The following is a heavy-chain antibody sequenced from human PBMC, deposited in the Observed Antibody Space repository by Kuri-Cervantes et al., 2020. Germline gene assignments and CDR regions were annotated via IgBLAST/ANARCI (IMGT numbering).Heavy chain of an antibody. CDR2: IIPIFGTA. J-gene: IGHJ5*02. CDR3: ATRFLWFGELPPGYWFDP. Sequence: SVKVSCKASGGTFSSYAISWVRQAPGQGLEWMGGIIPIFGTANYAQKFQGRVTMTRNTSISTAYMELSSLRSEDTAVYYCATRFLWFGELPPGYWFDPWGQGTLVTVSS. V-gene: IGHV1-69*05. CDR1: GGTFSSYA. D-gene: IGHD3-10*01.